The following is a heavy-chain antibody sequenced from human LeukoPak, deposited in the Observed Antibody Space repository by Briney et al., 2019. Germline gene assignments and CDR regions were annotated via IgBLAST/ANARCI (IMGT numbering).Heavy chain of an antibody. J-gene: IGHJ6*02. V-gene: IGHV1-69*04. CDR3: AREVGYCSSTSCYILESFYYYYGMDV. CDR2: IIPILGIA. Sequence: GASVKVSCKASGGTFSSYAISWVRQAPGQGLEWMGRIIPILGIANYAQKFQGRVTITADKSTSTAYMELSSLRSEDTAVYYCAREVGYCSSTSCYILESFYYYYGMDVWGQGTTVTVSS. CDR1: GGTFSSYA. D-gene: IGHD2-2*02.